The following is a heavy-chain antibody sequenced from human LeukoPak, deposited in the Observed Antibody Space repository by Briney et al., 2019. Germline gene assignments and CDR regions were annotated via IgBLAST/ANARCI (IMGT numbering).Heavy chain of an antibody. Sequence: GGSLRLSCAGAAFTFSSYRMNWVRQATGKGLEWVSSISSRSSYIDYADSLKGRFTISRDNAKNSLYLQMNSLRAEDTAVYYCARGKEPVAGSLSHFDYWGQGTLVTVSS. J-gene: IGHJ4*02. V-gene: IGHV3-21*01. D-gene: IGHD6-19*01. CDR3: ARGKEPVAGSLSHFDY. CDR2: ISSRSSYI. CDR1: AFTFSSYR.